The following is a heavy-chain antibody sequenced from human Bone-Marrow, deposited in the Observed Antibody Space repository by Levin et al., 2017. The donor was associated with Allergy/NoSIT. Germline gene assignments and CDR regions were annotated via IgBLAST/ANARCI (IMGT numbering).Heavy chain of an antibody. CDR3: ATDYSYDFWSRGGGTNYYYDDGMDV. D-gene: IGHD3-3*01. Sequence: PWASVKVSCKVSGYTLTELSMHWVRQAPGKGLEWMGGFDPEDGETIYAQKFQGRVTMTEDTSTDTAYMELSSLRSEDTAVYYCATDYSYDFWSRGGGTNYYYDDGMDVWGQGTTVTVSS. CDR1: GYTLTELS. V-gene: IGHV1-24*01. CDR2: FDPEDGET. J-gene: IGHJ6*02.